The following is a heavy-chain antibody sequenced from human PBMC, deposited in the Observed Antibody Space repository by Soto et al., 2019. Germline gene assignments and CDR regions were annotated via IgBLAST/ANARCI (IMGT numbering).Heavy chain of an antibody. D-gene: IGHD6-6*01. Sequence: GASVKVSCKASGYTFTSYYMHWVRLAPGQGLEWMGIINPSGGSTSYAQKFQGRVTMTRDTSTSTVYMELSSLRSEDTAVYYCARDQIAARNYYYYYGMDVWGQGTTVTVSS. CDR1: GYTFTSYY. J-gene: IGHJ6*02. V-gene: IGHV1-46*01. CDR2: INPSGGST. CDR3: ARDQIAARNYYYYYGMDV.